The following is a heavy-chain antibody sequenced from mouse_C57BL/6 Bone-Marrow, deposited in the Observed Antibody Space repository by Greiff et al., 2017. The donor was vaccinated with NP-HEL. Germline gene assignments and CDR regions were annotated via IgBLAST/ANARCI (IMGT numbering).Heavy chain of an antibody. J-gene: IGHJ2*01. CDR1: GYTFTSYW. D-gene: IGHD1-1*01. CDR2: IHPNSGST. CDR3: ARCDYYGSSPYFDY. V-gene: IGHV1-64*01. Sequence: QVQLQQPGAELVKPGASVKLSCKASGYTFTSYWMHWVKQRPGQGLEWIGMIHPNSGSTNYNEKFKSKATLTVDKSSSTAYMQLSSLTSEASAVYYCARCDYYGSSPYFDYWGQGTTLTVSS.